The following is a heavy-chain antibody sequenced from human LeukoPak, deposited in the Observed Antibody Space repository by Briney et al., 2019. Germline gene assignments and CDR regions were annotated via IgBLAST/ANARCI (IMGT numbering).Heavy chain of an antibody. J-gene: IGHJ3*01. Sequence: GGSLRLSCAASRFTFSSYAMSWVRQAPGKGLEWVSAISGSGGSTYYADSVKGRFTISRDNSKNTLYLQMNSLRAEDTAVYYCAKDPDDFWSGYSNGAFDVWGQGTMVTVSS. V-gene: IGHV3-23*01. CDR2: ISGSGGST. CDR3: AKDPDDFWSGYSNGAFDV. CDR1: RFTFSSYA. D-gene: IGHD3-3*01.